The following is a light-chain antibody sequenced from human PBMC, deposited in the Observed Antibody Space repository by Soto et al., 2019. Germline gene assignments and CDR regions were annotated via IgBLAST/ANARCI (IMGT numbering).Light chain of an antibody. J-gene: IGLJ3*02. CDR3: STWDASLSGRV. CDR1: SSNIGNNF. Sequence: QSVLTQPPSASGTPGQKVTISCSGASSNIGNNFVSWYQQVPGTAPKLLIYSDDQRPSGVPDRVSGSKSGTSASLAISGLLSEYEADYYCSTWDASLSGRVFGGGTKLTVL. CDR2: SDD. V-gene: IGLV1-47*02.